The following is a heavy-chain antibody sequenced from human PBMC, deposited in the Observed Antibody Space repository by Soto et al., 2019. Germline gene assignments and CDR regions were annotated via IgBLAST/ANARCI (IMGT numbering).Heavy chain of an antibody. J-gene: IGHJ4*02. CDR3: ARDRIRRVVVPAVHYGIDY. D-gene: IGHD2-2*01. CDR1: GFTFSSYG. Sequence: GGSLRLSCAASGFTFSSYGMHWVRQAPGKGLEWVAVIWYDGSNKYYADSVKGRFTISRDNSKNTLYLQMNSLRAEDTAVYYCARDRIRRVVVPAVHYGIDYWGQGTLVTVSS. CDR2: IWYDGSNK. V-gene: IGHV3-33*01.